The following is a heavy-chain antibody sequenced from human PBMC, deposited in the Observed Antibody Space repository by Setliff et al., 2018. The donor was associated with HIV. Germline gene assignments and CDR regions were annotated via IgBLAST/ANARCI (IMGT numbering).Heavy chain of an antibody. CDR2: IVPIFGTT. V-gene: IGHV1-69*13. J-gene: IGHJ6*03. D-gene: IGHD2-21*02. CDR3: ARGVGYCAGDCYSTYYYDYMDV. Sequence: SVKVSCKASGGTFSSYTISWVRQAPGQGLEWMGGIVPIFGTTKSARKFQGRVTITADESTSTAYMELNGLRSEDTAVYYCARGVGYCAGDCYSTYYYDYMDVWG. CDR1: GGTFSSYT.